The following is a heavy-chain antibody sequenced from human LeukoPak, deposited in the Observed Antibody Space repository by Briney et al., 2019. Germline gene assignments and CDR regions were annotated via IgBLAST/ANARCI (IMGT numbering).Heavy chain of an antibody. D-gene: IGHD6-19*01. CDR2: IGASGGST. CDR1: GFTFSNYA. CDR3: EKATGRLAVADLDY. J-gene: IGHJ4*02. V-gene: IGHV3-23*01. Sequence: GGSLRLSCAASGFTFSNYAMSWVRQAPGKKLEWVSGIGASGGSTFYADSVKGRFTISRDNSKNTLYLQMNSLRAEDTAVYYCEKATGRLAVADLDYWGQGTLVTVSS.